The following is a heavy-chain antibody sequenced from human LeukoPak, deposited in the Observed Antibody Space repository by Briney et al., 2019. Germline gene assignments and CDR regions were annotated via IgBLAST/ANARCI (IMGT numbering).Heavy chain of an antibody. D-gene: IGHD4-17*01. CDR2: ISYDGSNK. CDR1: GFTFSSYG. CDR3: AKGGGEYGDYVDY. V-gene: IGHV3-30*18. J-gene: IGHJ4*02. Sequence: PGGSLRLSCAASGFTFSSYGMHWVRQAPGKGLEWVAVISYDGSNKYYADSVKGRFTISRDNSKNTLYLQMNSLRAEDTAVYYCAKGGGEYGDYVDYWGQGTLVTVSS.